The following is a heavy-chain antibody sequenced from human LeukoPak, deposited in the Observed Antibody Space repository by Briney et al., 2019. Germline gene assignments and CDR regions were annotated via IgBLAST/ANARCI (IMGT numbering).Heavy chain of an antibody. V-gene: IGHV1-2*02. CDR2: INPNSGGT. CDR1: GYTFTTYY. D-gene: IGHD3-10*01. Sequence: ASVKVSCKASGYTFTTYYINWVRQAPGQGLEWMGWINPNSGGTNYAQKFQGRVTMTRDTSISTAYMELSRLRSDDTAVYYCAREVRYYYGSGTKIDAFDIWGQGTMVTVSS. CDR3: AREVRYYYGSGTKIDAFDI. J-gene: IGHJ3*02.